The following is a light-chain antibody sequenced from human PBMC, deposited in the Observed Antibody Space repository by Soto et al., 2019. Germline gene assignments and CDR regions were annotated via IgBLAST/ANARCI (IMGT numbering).Light chain of an antibody. Sequence: DIQMTQSPTTLSASVGDRVTITCRASQSIGGSLAWYQQKPGKAPKFLIYMVSSLQSGVPSRFSGSESGTEFTLTISSLQPDDFAIYYCQQYESYPWTFGQGTKVEIK. CDR2: MVS. CDR1: QSIGGS. V-gene: IGKV1-5*03. CDR3: QQYESYPWT. J-gene: IGKJ1*01.